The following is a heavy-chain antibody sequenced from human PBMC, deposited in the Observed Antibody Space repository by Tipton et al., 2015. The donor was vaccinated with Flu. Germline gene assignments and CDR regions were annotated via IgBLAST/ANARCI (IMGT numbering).Heavy chain of an antibody. CDR2: IRSKTDGGTT. V-gene: IGHV3-15*01. Sequence: SLRLSCAASGFTFSHAWMNWVRQAPGRGLEWVGHIRSKTDGGTTEYAAPVKGRFTISRDDSKNMLYLEMNSLRSEDTAIYFCVRGLCGDCFRYYYYYMDVWGKGTTVTVSS. J-gene: IGHJ6*03. D-gene: IGHD2-21*01. CDR1: GFTFSHAW. CDR3: VRGLCGDCFRYYYYYMDV.